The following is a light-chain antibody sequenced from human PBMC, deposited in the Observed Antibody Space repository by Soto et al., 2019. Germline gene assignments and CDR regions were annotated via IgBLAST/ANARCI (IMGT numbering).Light chain of an antibody. CDR3: QQYHNSPIT. CDR1: QSVSSN. Sequence: EIVMTQSPATLSVSPGESATLSCRASQSVSSNLAWHQQKTGQAPRILMYDASTRATGISARLRGSGSGTEFTLTISSMQSEDFAVYYCQQYHNSPITFGHGTRLEI. CDR2: DAS. V-gene: IGKV3-15*01. J-gene: IGKJ5*01.